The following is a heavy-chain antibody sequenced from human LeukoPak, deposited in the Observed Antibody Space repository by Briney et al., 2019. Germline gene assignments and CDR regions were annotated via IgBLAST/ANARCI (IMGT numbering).Heavy chain of an antibody. J-gene: IGHJ4*02. CDR3: ARDPCSSTSCYSLFDF. CDR2: IYYSGSA. V-gene: IGHV4-59*01. CDR1: GGSISSYY. Sequence: SETLSLTCTVSGGSISSYYWSWIRQPPGKGLEWIGYIYYSGSANYNPSLKSRVTMSVDTSKNQFSPKLSSVTATDTAVYYCARDPCSSTSCYSLFDFWGQGTLVTVSS. D-gene: IGHD2-2*01.